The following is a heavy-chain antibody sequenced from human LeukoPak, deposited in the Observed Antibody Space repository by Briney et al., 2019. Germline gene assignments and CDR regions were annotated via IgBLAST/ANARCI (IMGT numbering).Heavy chain of an antibody. Sequence: GGSLRLSCAASGFTFSSYSMNWVRQAPGKGLEWVSSLSSSSSYIYYADSVKGRFTISRDNAKNSLYLQMNSLRAEDTAVYYCARDGGPIVEMATIIGYYFDYWGQGTLVTVSS. V-gene: IGHV3-21*01. CDR1: GFTFSSYS. J-gene: IGHJ4*02. D-gene: IGHD5-24*01. CDR3: ARDGGPIVEMATIIGYYFDY. CDR2: LSSSSSYI.